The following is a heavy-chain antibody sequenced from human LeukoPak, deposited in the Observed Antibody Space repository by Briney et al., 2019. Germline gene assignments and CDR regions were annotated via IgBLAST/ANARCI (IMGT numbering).Heavy chain of an antibody. V-gene: IGHV3-64D*06. Sequence: GGSLRLSCSASGFTLSRYGMHWVRQAPGQGLEYVSGISSNGGTTNYADSVKGRFTISRDNSKNTLHLQMSSLRAEDTAVYYCVKGYCSSISCSLIDYGGQGTLVTVSS. D-gene: IGHD2-2*01. CDR2: ISSNGGTT. CDR1: GFTLSRYG. J-gene: IGHJ4*02. CDR3: VKGYCSSISCSLIDY.